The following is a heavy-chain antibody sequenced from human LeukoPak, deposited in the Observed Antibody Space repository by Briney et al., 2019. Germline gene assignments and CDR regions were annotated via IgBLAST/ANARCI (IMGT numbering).Heavy chain of an antibody. D-gene: IGHD3-22*01. J-gene: IGHJ5*02. CDR1: GGSISSSSYY. Sequence: PSETLSLTCTVSGGSISSSSYYWGWIRQPPGKGLEWIGSIYYSGSTYYNPSLKSRVTISVDTSKNQFSLKLSSVTAADTAVHYCARLYPDSSAPWFDPWGQGTLVTVSS. CDR3: ARLYPDSSAPWFDP. V-gene: IGHV4-39*01. CDR2: IYYSGST.